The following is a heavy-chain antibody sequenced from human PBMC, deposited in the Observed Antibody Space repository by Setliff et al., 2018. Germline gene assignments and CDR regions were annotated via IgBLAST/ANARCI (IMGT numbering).Heavy chain of an antibody. CDR1: GGSFSTYY. CDR2: ISYDGSNK. D-gene: IGHD2-2*01. Sequence: LSLTCAVYGGSFSTYYWIWIRQPPGKGLEWVAVISYDGSNKYYADSVKGRFTISRDNSKNTLYLQMNSLRAEDTAVYYCARAHSSTLSVHDYWGQGTLVTVLL. J-gene: IGHJ4*02. V-gene: IGHV3-30-3*01. CDR3: ARAHSSTLSVHDY.